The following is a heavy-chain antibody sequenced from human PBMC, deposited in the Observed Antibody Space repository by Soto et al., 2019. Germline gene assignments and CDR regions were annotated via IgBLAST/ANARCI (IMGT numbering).Heavy chain of an antibody. CDR1: GYTLTELS. CDR3: ATARGVGVLVVAAGFWFEH. D-gene: IGHD2-15*01. V-gene: IGHV1-24*01. Sequence: ASVKVSCKVSGYTLTELSMHWVRQAPGKGLEWMGGFDPEDGETIYAQKFQGRVTMTEDTSTDTAYMELSSLRSEDTAVYYCATARGVGVLVVAAGFWFEHWGQRPLVTVPS. J-gene: IGHJ5*02. CDR2: FDPEDGET.